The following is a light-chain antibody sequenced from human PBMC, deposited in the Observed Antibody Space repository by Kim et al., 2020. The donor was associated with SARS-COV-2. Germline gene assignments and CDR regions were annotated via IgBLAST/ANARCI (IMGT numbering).Light chain of an antibody. Sequence: RATINCKSSQSVLYSSNNKNYLAWYQQKPGQPPKLLIYWASTRESGVPDRFSGSGSGTDFTLTISSLQAEDVAVYYCQKYYSTPYTFGQGTKLEL. CDR1: QSVLYSSNNKNY. V-gene: IGKV4-1*01. J-gene: IGKJ2*01. CDR2: WAS. CDR3: QKYYSTPYT.